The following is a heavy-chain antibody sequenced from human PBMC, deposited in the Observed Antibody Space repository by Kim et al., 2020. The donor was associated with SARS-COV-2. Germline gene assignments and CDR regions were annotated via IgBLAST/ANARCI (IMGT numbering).Heavy chain of an antibody. CDR2: IYSGGST. D-gene: IGHD3-22*01. J-gene: IGHJ4*02. CDR1: GFTVTSNY. V-gene: IGHV3-53*04. CDR3: ARVAYYYDSSGRAHDYFDY. Sequence: GGSLRLSCAASGFTVTSNYMSWVRQAPGKGLEWVSLIYSGGSTYYADSVKGRFTISRHNSKNTLDLQINTLRAEDTALYYCARVAYYYDSSGRAHDYFDYWGQGTLVTVSS.